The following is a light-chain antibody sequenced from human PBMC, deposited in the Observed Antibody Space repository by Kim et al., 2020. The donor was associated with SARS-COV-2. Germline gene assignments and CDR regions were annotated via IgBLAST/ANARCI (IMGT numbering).Light chain of an antibody. CDR1: QTIASIH. V-gene: IGKV3-20*01. Sequence: EVVLTQSPGTLSLSPGERATLSCRASQTIASIHLAWYQQKAGQAPRLIIYGISTRHTGISDRFSGSGSETDFTLTINRLEPEDFAVYYCQQYADSPPTFGQGTKVDIK. CDR3: QQYADSPPT. CDR2: GIS. J-gene: IGKJ1*01.